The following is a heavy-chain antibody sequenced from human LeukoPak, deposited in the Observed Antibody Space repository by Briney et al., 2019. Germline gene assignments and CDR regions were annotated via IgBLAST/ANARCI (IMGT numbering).Heavy chain of an antibody. CDR2: IYSGGGGIT. J-gene: IGHJ4*02. D-gene: IGHD7-27*01. Sequence: GGSLRLSCAASGFTMFSYMNWVRQAPGKGLEWVSVIYSGGGGITYYADSVKGRFTISRDNSRNTLYLQMNSPRAEDTAVYYCARGGNWDLYYFDNWGQGTLVTVSS. V-gene: IGHV3-53*01. CDR1: GFTMFSY. CDR3: ARGGNWDLYYFDN.